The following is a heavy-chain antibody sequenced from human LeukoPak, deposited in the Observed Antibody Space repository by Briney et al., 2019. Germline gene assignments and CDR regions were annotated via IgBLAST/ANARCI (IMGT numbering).Heavy chain of an antibody. CDR2: IYTTGST. D-gene: IGHD1-26*01. CDR1: GGSISSDDYY. J-gene: IGHJ5*02. V-gene: IGHV4-61*02. CDR3: ARAEYSGSYLFDP. Sequence: SETLSLTCIVSGGSISSDDYYWSWIRQPAGKGLEWIGRIYTTGSTNYGASFKRPFTMSIDKAKNLFSLKVTSVTAADTAVYYCARAEYSGSYLFDPWGQGTLVTVSS.